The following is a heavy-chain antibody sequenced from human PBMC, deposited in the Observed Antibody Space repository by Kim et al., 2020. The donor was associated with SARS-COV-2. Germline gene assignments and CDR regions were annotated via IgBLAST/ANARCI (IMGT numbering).Heavy chain of an antibody. J-gene: IGHJ6*02. CDR1: GFTFSSYG. D-gene: IGHD5-18*01. CDR2: ISYDGSKK. V-gene: IGHV3-30*18. Sequence: GGSLRLSCAASGFTFSSYGMHWVRQAPGKGLEWVAVISYDGSKKYYADSVKGRFTISRDNSKNTLYLQMNSLRAEDTAVYYCAKDLYRRVDTGMGVSHYCSGMGVWGRGTTVPVSS. CDR3: AKDLYRRVDTGMGVSHYCSGMGV.